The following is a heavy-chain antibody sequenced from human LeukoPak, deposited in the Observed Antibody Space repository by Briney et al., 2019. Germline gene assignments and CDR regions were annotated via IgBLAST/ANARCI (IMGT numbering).Heavy chain of an antibody. CDR1: GFAFRSHG. Sequence: AGGSLRLSCAASGFAFRSHGMNWVRQARGKGLEWVSYISSSGSTIYYADSVKGRFTISRDNAKNSLYLQMNSLRAEDTAVYYYAELGITMIGGVWGKGTTVTISS. CDR2: ISSSGSTI. CDR3: AELGITMIGGV. V-gene: IGHV3-48*03. J-gene: IGHJ6*04. D-gene: IGHD3-10*02.